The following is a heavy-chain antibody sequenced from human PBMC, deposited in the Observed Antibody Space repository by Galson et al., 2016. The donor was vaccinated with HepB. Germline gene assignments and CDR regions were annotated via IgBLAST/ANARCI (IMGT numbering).Heavy chain of an antibody. Sequence: SLRLSCAGSGFTFNSYAMNWVRQAPGKGLEWISLISDNGHATYYADPVRGRFSIARDNSKNTLYLQMNSLRADDTAVYYCAKCPPGTRGSLDSWGQGTLVPFSS. CDR3: AKCPPGTRGSLDS. CDR1: GFTFNSYA. CDR2: ISDNGHAT. D-gene: IGHD1-14*01. V-gene: IGHV3-23*01. J-gene: IGHJ4*02.